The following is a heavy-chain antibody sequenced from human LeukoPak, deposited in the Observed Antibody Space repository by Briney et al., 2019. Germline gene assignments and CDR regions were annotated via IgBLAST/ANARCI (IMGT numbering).Heavy chain of an antibody. V-gene: IGHV1-24*01. J-gene: IGHJ4*02. D-gene: IGHD6-13*01. CDR1: GYTLTELS. CDR3: ATALGIVAAGRT. Sequence: ASVKVSCKVSGYTLTELSMHWVRQAPGKGLEWMGGFDPEDGETIYAQKFQGRVTMTEDTSTDTAYMELSSLRSEDTAVYYCATALGIVAAGRTWGQGTLVTVSS. CDR2: FDPEDGET.